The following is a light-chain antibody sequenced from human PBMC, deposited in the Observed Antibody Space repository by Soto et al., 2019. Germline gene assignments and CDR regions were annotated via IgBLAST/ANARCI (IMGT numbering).Light chain of an antibody. CDR2: DAS. CDR3: QQYYSYPYT. V-gene: IGKV3-11*01. Sequence: EIALTQSPATLSLSPGDRATLSCRASQSISSALVWYQQKPGQAPRLLIFDASNRASGVPVRFSGSGSGTEFSLTISSLEPEDFATYYCQQYYSYPYTFGQGTKLEIK. CDR1: QSISSA. J-gene: IGKJ2*01.